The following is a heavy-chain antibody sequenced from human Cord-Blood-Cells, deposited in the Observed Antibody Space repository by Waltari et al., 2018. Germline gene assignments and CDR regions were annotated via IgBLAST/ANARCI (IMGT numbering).Heavy chain of an antibody. Sequence: EVQLVESGGGLVKPGGSLRLSCAASGFTFRSYSMNWVRQAPGKGLEGVSSISSSRSYIYYADSVKGRFTISRDNAKNSLYLQMNSLRAEDTAVYYCAREGGANGWFDPWGQGTLVTVSS. J-gene: IGHJ5*02. CDR1: GFTFRSYS. V-gene: IGHV3-21*01. CDR2: ISSSRSYI. CDR3: AREGGANGWFDP. D-gene: IGHD1-26*01.